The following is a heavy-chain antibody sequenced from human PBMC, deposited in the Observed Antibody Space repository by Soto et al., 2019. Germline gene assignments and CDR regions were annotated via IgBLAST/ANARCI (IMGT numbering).Heavy chain of an antibody. J-gene: IGHJ4*02. Sequence: PGGSLILSCAASGFTFSSYAMSWVRQAPGKGLEWVSAISGSGDRTYYADSVKGRFTISRDNSRNTLYMQMSSLRGEDTAVYFCAKMNGPPHWGQGTLVTVSS. CDR3: AKMNGPPH. CDR1: GFTFSSYA. CDR2: ISGSGDRT. V-gene: IGHV3-23*01. D-gene: IGHD2-8*01.